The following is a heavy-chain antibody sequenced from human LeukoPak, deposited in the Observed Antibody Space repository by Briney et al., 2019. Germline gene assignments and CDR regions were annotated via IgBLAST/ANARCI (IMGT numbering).Heavy chain of an antibody. J-gene: IGHJ4*02. CDR1: GFTFSSYA. V-gene: IGHV3-23*01. D-gene: IGHD3-10*01. CDR2: ISGSGGST. Sequence: GGSLRLSCAASGFTFSSYAMSWVRQAPGKGLEWVSAISGSGGSTYYADSVKGRFTISRDNAKKSVYLQMNSLRAEDTAIYYCARSDYYGSGSYIGFDYWGQGTLVTVSS. CDR3: ARSDYYGSGSYIGFDY.